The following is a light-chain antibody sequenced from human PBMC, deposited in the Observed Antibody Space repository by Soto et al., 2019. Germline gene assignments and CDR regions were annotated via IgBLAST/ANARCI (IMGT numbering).Light chain of an antibody. CDR1: QSVSSY. V-gene: IGKV3-11*01. J-gene: IGKJ5*01. Sequence: EIVLTQSPATLSLSPGARATLSCRASQSVSSYLAWYQQKPGQAPRLLIDDASNRATGIPARFSGSGSGTDFTLTISSLEPEDFAVYYCQQRSNWITFGQGTRLEIK. CDR2: DAS. CDR3: QQRSNWIT.